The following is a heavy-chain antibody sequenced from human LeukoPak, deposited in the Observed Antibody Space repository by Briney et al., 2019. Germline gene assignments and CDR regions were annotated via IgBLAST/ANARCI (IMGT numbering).Heavy chain of an antibody. V-gene: IGHV4-34*01. D-gene: IGHD1-26*01. CDR3: ARDQSGSRAFDY. J-gene: IGHJ4*02. Sequence: PSETLSLTCAVYGGSFSGYYWSWIRQPPGKGLEWIGEINHSGSTNYNPSLKSRVTMSVDTSKNQFSLKLNSVTAADTAVYYCARDQSGSRAFDYWGQGTLVTVSS. CDR1: GGSFSGYY. CDR2: INHSGST.